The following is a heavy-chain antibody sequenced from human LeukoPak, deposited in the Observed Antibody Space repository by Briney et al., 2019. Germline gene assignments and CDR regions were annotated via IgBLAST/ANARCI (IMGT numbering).Heavy chain of an antibody. D-gene: IGHD3-22*01. CDR2: ISYAGTNK. V-gene: IGHV3-30-3*01. CDR3: ARGGYYYDTTGSPGDY. J-gene: IGHJ4*02. CDR1: GFTPTNYA. Sequence: GGSLRLSCVVSGFTPTNYALHWVRQAPGKGLEWVAVISYAGTNKYYADSVKGRFTISRDISKNTVCLHMDSLRNEDTAVYFCARGGYYYDTTGSPGDYWGQGTLVTVSS.